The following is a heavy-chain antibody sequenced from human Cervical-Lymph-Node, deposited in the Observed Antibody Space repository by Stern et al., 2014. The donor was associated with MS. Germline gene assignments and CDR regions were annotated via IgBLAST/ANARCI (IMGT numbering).Heavy chain of an antibody. D-gene: IGHD1-1*01. CDR2: SESAAHH. CDR3: AKVFGKNAFFLDY. J-gene: IGHJ4*02. V-gene: IGHV4-31*03. CDR1: GDSISRDNSY. Sequence: QVQLVESGAGLVKPAPTLSLTCIVSGDSISRDNSYWTWVRQHPGKGLVSIGYSESAAHHYYNPSLESRVTMSVDTSKNHFSLRLTSVTASDTAVYYCAKVFGKNAFFLDYWGQGTLVTVSP.